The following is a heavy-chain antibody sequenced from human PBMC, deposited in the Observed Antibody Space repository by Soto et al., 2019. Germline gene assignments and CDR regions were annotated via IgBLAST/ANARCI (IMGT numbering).Heavy chain of an antibody. J-gene: IGHJ1*01. CDR3: ARHYNSGTYPLDH. Sequence: ASETLSLTCTVSGVSISGYYWSWFRQSPGKGLERIGYIYYTGSASYSPSLRSRVTMSVDTSKNQLSLELNSVTAADTAVYYCARHYNSGTYPLDHWGHGTLVTVSS. CDR1: GVSISGYY. D-gene: IGHD3-10*01. V-gene: IGHV4-59*08. CDR2: IYYTGSA.